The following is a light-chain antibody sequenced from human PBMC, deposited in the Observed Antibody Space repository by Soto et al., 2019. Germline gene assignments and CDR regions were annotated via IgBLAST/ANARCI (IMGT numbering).Light chain of an antibody. CDR1: QRISTW. CDR3: QQSNTSPLT. J-gene: IGKJ4*01. Sequence: DIQLTQSPSTLSASLGDRVTIPCCASQRISTWLAWYQQKPGKAPKLLLYQASSLEGGVPSRFSGSGSGTEFNITISSLQPDDFATYYCQQSNTSPLTFCGGTTVDIK. V-gene: IGKV1-5*03. CDR2: QAS.